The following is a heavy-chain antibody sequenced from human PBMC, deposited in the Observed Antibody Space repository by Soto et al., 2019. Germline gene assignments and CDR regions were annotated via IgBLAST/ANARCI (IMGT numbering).Heavy chain of an antibody. D-gene: IGHD4-17*01. Sequence: ASVKVSCKASGYTFTSYDINWVRQATGQGLEWMGWVNPNSGNTGYAQKFQGRVTMTRNTSISTAYMELSSLRSEDTAVYYCARRRKDYGDYYYGMDVWGQGTTVTVSS. J-gene: IGHJ6*02. CDR3: ARRRKDYGDYYYGMDV. V-gene: IGHV1-8*01. CDR1: GYTFTSYD. CDR2: VNPNSGNT.